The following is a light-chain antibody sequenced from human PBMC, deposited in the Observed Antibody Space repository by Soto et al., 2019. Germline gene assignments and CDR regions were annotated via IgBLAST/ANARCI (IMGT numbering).Light chain of an antibody. CDR2: YAS. V-gene: IGKV3-20*01. J-gene: IGKJ4*01. CDR1: QSISGRY. Sequence: GERASLSCSASQSISGRYLDWYQQKPGQAPRLHIYYASSRATGIPDRFNGSGYGTDVILTISRLEPEDFAFYYCPQYGSSPRSVGGGTKGEIK. CDR3: PQYGSSPRS.